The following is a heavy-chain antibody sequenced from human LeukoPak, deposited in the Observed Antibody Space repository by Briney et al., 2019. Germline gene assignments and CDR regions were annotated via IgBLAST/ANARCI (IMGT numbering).Heavy chain of an antibody. CDR1: GFTFSSYW. J-gene: IGHJ4*02. CDR2: IHSDGST. CDR3: ARASSTSCHF. Sequence: GGSLRLSCAASGFTFSSYWMHWVRQAPGKGLVWVSRIHSDGSTNYADSVKGRFTISRNNAKNTLYLQMNSLRAEDTAVYYCARASSTSCHFWGQGTLVTVSS. D-gene: IGHD2-2*01. V-gene: IGHV3-74*01.